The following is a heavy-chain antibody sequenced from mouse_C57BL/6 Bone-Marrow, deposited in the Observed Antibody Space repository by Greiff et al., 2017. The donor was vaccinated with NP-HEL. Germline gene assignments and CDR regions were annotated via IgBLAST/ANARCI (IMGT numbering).Heavy chain of an antibody. D-gene: IGHD1-1*01. CDR2: IDPSDSYT. CDR1: GYTFTSYW. CDR3: ATTTVVATRYFDY. V-gene: IGHV1-69*01. Sequence: QVQLQQPGAELVMPGASVKLSCKASGYTFTSYWMHWVKQRPGQGLEWIGEIDPSDSYTNYNQKFKGKSTLTVDKSSSTAYMQLSSLTSEDSAVDYCATTTVVATRYFDYWGQGTTLTVSS. J-gene: IGHJ2*01.